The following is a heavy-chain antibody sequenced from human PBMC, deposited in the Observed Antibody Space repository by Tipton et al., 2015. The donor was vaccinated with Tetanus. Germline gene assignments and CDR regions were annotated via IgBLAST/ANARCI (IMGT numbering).Heavy chain of an antibody. CDR2: MSPNSGNT. CDR1: GYTFTNYD. CDR3: ARAPNRISRAYDF. Sequence: QSGAEVKKPGASVKVSCKASGYTFTNYDINWVRQAPGQGLEWMGWMSPNSGNTGYAQKFQDRVTLTSDTSISTAYMELSGLRSEDTAVYYCARAPNRISRAYDFWGQGTQITVSS. V-gene: IGHV1-8*01. J-gene: IGHJ4*02. D-gene: IGHD1-14*01.